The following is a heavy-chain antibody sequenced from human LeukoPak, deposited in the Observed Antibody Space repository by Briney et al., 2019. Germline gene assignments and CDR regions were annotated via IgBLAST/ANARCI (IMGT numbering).Heavy chain of an antibody. CDR1: GGTFSSYA. CDR3: AREGLGIYYYDSSGHRNLGY. Sequence: SVKVSCKASGGTFSSYAISWVRQAPGQGLEWVGRISPIFGTANYAQKFQGRVTITTDESTSTAYMELSSLRSEDTAVYYCAREGLGIYYYDSSGHRNLGYWGQGTLVTVSS. J-gene: IGHJ4*02. CDR2: ISPIFGTA. D-gene: IGHD3-22*01. V-gene: IGHV1-69*05.